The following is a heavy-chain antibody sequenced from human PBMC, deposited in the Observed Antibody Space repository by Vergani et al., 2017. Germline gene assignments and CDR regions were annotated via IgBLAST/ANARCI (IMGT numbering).Heavy chain of an antibody. J-gene: IGHJ4*02. CDR3: AREATYGDYASRRFDY. V-gene: IGHV4-59*01. CDR2: IYYSGST. D-gene: IGHD4-17*01. CDR1: GGSISSYY. Sequence: QVQLQESGPGLVKPSETLSLTCTVSGGSISSYYWSWIRQPPGKGLEWIGYIYYSGSTHYNPSLKSRVTISVDTSKNQFSLKLCSVTAADTAVYYCAREATYGDYASRRFDYWGQGTLVTVSS.